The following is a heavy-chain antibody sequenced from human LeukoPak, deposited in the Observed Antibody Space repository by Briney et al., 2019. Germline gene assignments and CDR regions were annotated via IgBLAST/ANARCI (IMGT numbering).Heavy chain of an antibody. Sequence: SVKVSCKASGGTFSSYAISWVRQAPGQGLEWMGGIIPIFGTANYAQKFQGRVTITADKSTSTAYMELSSLRSEDTAVYYCASTMTYYYYMDVWGKGTTVTISS. J-gene: IGHJ6*03. CDR1: GGTFSSYA. D-gene: IGHD3-22*01. CDR3: ASTMTYYYYMDV. CDR2: IIPIFGTA. V-gene: IGHV1-69*06.